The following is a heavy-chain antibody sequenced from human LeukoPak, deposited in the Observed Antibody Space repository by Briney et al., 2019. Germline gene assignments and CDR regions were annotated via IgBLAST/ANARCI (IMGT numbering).Heavy chain of an antibody. J-gene: IGHJ3*02. V-gene: IGHV3-7*01. D-gene: IGHD4-17*01. CDR2: IKQDGSEK. CDR3: ARILRNDAFDI. CDR1: GFTFSSYW. Sequence: PGGSLRLSCATSGFTFSSYWMSWVRQAPGKGLEWVANIKQDGSEKYYVDSVKGRFTISRDNAKNSLYLQMNSLRAEDTAVYYCARILRNDAFDIWGQGTMVTVSS.